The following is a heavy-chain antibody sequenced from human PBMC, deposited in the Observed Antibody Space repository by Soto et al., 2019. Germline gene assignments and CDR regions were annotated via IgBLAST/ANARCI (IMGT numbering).Heavy chain of an antibody. CDR1: GGSISSGGYY. CDR3: ARETGENDYYGMDV. CDR2: IYYSGST. Sequence: SETLSLTCTVSGGSISSGGYYWSWIRQHPGKGLEWIGYIYYSGSTYYNPSLKSRVTISVDTSKNQFSLKLSSVTAADTAVYYCARETGENDYYGMDVWGQGTTVTVSS. V-gene: IGHV4-31*03. D-gene: IGHD3-10*01. J-gene: IGHJ6*02.